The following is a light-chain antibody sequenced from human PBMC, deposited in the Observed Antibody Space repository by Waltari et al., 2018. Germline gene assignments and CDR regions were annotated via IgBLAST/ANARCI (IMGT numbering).Light chain of an antibody. CDR3: SSYTSSSTYVG. Sequence: QSALTQPASVSGSPGQSITISCTGTSNDIDNSNYVSWYQQHPDKSPKLMIYEVSNRPAGVSNRFSGSKSGNTASLTISGLQAADEAVYYCSSYTSSSTYVGFGGGTKLTVL. CDR1: SNDIDNSNY. J-gene: IGLJ2*01. V-gene: IGLV2-14*01. CDR2: EVS.